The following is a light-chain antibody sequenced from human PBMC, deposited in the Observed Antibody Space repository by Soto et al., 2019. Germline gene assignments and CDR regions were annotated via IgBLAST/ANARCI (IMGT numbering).Light chain of an antibody. J-gene: IGKJ1*01. Sequence: DIQMTQSPSSVSASVGDRVTITCRASQAISTWLAWYQQKPGKAPKLLIYAASTLKTGVPSRFSGSGSGTDFTLTISRLQPEDFATYYCQQANSFPRTFGQGTKVEIK. CDR2: AAS. CDR3: QQANSFPRT. V-gene: IGKV1D-12*01. CDR1: QAISTW.